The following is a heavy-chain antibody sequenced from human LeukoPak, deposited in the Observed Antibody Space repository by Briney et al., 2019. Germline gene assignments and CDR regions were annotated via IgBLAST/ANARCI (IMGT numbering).Heavy chain of an antibody. D-gene: IGHD6-19*01. Sequence: GGSLRLSCAASGFTFSDYHMSWIRQAPGKGLEWISYIRSSGSDTNYADSVRGRFTISRDNAKNSLYLQMNRLRAEDTAVYYCARAIAVTTWYFDLWGRGTLVTVSS. V-gene: IGHV3-11*03. J-gene: IGHJ2*01. CDR1: GFTFSDYH. CDR3: ARAIAVTTWYFDL. CDR2: IRSSGSDT.